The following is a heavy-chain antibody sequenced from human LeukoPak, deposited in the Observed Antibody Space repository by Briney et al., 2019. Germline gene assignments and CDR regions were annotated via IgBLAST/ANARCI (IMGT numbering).Heavy chain of an antibody. J-gene: IGHJ3*02. D-gene: IGHD3-10*01. Sequence: SETLSLTCTVSGGSISSYYWSWIRQPPGKGLEWIGYMYYSGSSNYNPSLKSRVTISVDTSKNQFSLKLSSVTAADTAVYYCARCPGGSGSYRLAFDIWGQGTMVTVSS. CDR1: GGSISSYY. V-gene: IGHV4-59*01. CDR2: MYYSGSS. CDR3: ARCPGGSGSYRLAFDI.